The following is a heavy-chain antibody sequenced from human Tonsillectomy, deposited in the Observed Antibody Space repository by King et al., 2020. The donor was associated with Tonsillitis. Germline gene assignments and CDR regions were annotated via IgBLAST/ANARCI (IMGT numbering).Heavy chain of an antibody. CDR3: VRATYYYEGVY. J-gene: IGHJ4*02. Sequence: QLVQSGAEVKKPGASVKVSCKASGFTFTNYVFSWVLQAPGQGLDCMVWISDHNGNTNYAQKIQGRVTMTTDTSTSTADMDLRSLRSDDTAVYYCVRATYYYEGVYWGQGTLVTVSS. CDR1: GFTFTNYV. D-gene: IGHD3-22*01. CDR2: ISDHNGNT. V-gene: IGHV1-18*01.